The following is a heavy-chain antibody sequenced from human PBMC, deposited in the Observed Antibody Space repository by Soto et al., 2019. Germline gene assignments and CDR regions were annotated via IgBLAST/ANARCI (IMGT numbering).Heavy chain of an antibody. CDR1: GYTFTSYD. Sequence: ASVKVSCKASGYTFTSYDINWVRQATGQGLEWMGWMNPNSGNTGYAQKFQGRVTMTRNTSMSTAYMELSSLRSEDTAVYYCASEYCGGDCYSAARYGMDVWGQGTTVTVSS. CDR3: ASEYCGGDCYSAARYGMDV. D-gene: IGHD2-21*02. CDR2: MNPNSGNT. J-gene: IGHJ6*02. V-gene: IGHV1-8*01.